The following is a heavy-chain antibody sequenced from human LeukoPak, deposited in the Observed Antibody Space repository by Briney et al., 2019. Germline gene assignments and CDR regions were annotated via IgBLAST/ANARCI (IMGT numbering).Heavy chain of an antibody. J-gene: IGHJ1*01. CDR3: AKDHGSQRPAEYFQH. CDR1: GFTFSSYA. CDR2: ISGSGGST. D-gene: IGHD1-26*01. Sequence: GGSLRLSCAASGFTFSSYAMSWVRQAPGKGLEWVSAISGSGGSTCYADPVKGRFTISRDNSKNTLYLQMNSLRAEDTAVYYCAKDHGSQRPAEYFQHWGQGTLVTVSS. V-gene: IGHV3-23*01.